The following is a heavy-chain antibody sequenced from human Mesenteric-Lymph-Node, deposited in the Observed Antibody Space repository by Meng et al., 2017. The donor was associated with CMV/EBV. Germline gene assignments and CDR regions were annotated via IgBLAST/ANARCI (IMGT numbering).Heavy chain of an antibody. CDR1: GYTFANEA. J-gene: IGHJ4*02. CDR2: ISGYSGTA. Sequence: CRASGYTFANEAISWVRQAPGQGLEWVAWISGYSGTAKYAQRFQGRVTVTTDTSTSTAYMELRNLRSDDTAVYYCARAGGNWNAHSDSWGQGTLVTVSS. D-gene: IGHD1-1*01. V-gene: IGHV1-18*01. CDR3: ARAGGNWNAHSDS.